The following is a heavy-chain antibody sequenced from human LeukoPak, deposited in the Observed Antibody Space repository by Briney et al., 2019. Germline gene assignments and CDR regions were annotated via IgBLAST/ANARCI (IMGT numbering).Heavy chain of an antibody. V-gene: IGHV4-59*11. J-gene: IGHJ6*02. CDR2: IYYSGST. Sequence: SETLSLTCTVSGGSISSHYWSWIRQPPGKGLEWIGYIYYSGSTNYNPSLKSRVTISVDTSKNQFSLKLSSVTAADTAVYYCARVRNGMDVWGQGTTVTVSS. CDR3: ARVRNGMDV. CDR1: GGSISSHY.